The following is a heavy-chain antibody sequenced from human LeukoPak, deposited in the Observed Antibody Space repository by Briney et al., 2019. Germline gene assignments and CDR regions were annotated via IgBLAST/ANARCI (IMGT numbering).Heavy chain of an antibody. CDR1: GFTFGTYW. V-gene: IGHV3-74*01. D-gene: IGHD3-22*01. J-gene: IGHJ4*02. CDR3: ARDREGNYYDSGGSDY. CDR2: INSDGITT. Sequence: GGSLRLSCAASGFTFGTYWMHWVRQAPGKGLVWVSRINSDGITTTYADSVKGRFSISRDNAKSTLWLQMNSLRAEDTAVYYCARDREGNYYDSGGSDYWGQGTLVTVSS.